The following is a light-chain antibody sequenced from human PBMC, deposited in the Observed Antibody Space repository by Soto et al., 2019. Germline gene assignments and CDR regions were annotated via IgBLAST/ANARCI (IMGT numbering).Light chain of an antibody. CDR1: NIGSKS. Sequence: SYELTQPPSVSVAPGQTARITCGGNNIGSKSVHWYQQQPGQAPVLVIYYDSDRPSGIPERFSGSNSGNTATLTISRVEAGDEADYYCQVWDSSSDHVVFGGGTKLTVL. CDR3: QVWDSSSDHVV. V-gene: IGLV3-21*04. CDR2: YDS. J-gene: IGLJ2*01.